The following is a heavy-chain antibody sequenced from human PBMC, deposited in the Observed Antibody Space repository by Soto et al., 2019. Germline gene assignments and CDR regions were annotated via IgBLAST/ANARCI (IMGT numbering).Heavy chain of an antibody. J-gene: IGHJ4*02. V-gene: IGHV3-66*01. CDR2: IYSGGST. D-gene: IGHD3-9*01. CDR3: ARDGPYYDILTGYYSNERYFDY. CDR1: GFTVSSNY. Sequence: GGSLRLSCAASGFTVSSNYMSWVRQAPGKGLEWVSVIYSGGSTYYADSVKGRFTISRDNSKNTLYLQMNSLRAEDTAVYYCARDGPYYDILTGYYSNERYFDYWGQGTLVTSPQ.